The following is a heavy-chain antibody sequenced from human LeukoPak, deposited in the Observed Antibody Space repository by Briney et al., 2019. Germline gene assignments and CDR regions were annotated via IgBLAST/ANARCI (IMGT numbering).Heavy chain of an antibody. CDR1: GFTFSDYY. CDR2: ISSSGSII. D-gene: IGHD3-22*01. Sequence: GGSMRLSWAAYGFTFSDYYMSWISQAPGKWREWVSYISSSGSIIYYADTVKGRFTISRDNAKNSLYLQMNSLRAEDTAVYYCATCGYSGLEDWYFDLWGRGTLVTVSS. J-gene: IGHJ2*01. V-gene: IGHV3-11*01. CDR3: ATCGYSGLEDWYFDL.